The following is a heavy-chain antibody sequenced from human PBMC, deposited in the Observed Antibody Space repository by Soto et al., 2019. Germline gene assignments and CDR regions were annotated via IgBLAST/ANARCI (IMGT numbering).Heavy chain of an antibody. CDR3: ASGPWYSSSWYRTDYGMDV. Sequence: PSETLSLTCAVSGGSISSSNWWSWVRQPPGKGLEWIGEIYHSGSTNYNPSLKSRVTISVDKSKNQFSLKLSSVTAADTAVYYCASGPWYSSSWYRTDYGMDVWGQGTTVTVSS. D-gene: IGHD6-13*01. CDR1: GGSISSSNW. V-gene: IGHV4-4*02. CDR2: IYHSGST. J-gene: IGHJ6*02.